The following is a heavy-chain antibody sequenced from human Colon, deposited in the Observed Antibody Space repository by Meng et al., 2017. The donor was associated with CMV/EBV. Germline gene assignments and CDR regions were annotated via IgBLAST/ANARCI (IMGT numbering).Heavy chain of an antibody. D-gene: IGHD6-6*01. J-gene: IGHJ4*02. Sequence: GGSLRLSCAASGFTFSTYSMNWVRQAPGKGLEWVSYISSSSSTIYYADSVKGRFTISRDSAKNSLNLQMNNLRAEDTAVYYCAREYSSSSGRSFDYWGQGTLVTVSS. CDR3: AREYSSSSGRSFDY. CDR1: GFTFSTYS. V-gene: IGHV3-48*04. CDR2: ISSSSSTI.